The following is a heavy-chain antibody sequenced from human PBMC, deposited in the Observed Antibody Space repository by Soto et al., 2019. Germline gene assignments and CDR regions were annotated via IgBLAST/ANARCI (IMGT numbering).Heavy chain of an antibody. D-gene: IGHD2-21*02. CDR2: IIPIFGTA. J-gene: IGHJ5*02. CDR1: GGTFRSYA. Sequence: SVKVSCKASGGTFRSYAISWVRQAPGQGLEWMGGIIPIFGTANYAQKFQGRVTITADESTSTAYMELSSLRSEDTAVYYCARHPAYCGADCYPNWFDPSGQGTLVTVSS. V-gene: IGHV1-69*13. CDR3: ARHPAYCGADCYPNWFDP.